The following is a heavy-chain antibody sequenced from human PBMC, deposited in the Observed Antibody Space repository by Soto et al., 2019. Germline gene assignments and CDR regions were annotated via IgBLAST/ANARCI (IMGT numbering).Heavy chain of an antibody. D-gene: IGHD1-26*01. CDR1: GFSVSDSA. CDR3: NKFSGTSSAPAA. Sequence: EVQLVESGGGLVQPGGSLKLSCAASGFSVSDSAMHWVRQASGKGLEWVGRIGSKGQNYATTYAASVKGRFIISTDESKNTAHLQMNSLKTEDTAIYYCNKFSGTSSAPAALGQGTPVTVSS. V-gene: IGHV3-73*02. J-gene: IGHJ5*02. CDR2: IGSKGQNYAT.